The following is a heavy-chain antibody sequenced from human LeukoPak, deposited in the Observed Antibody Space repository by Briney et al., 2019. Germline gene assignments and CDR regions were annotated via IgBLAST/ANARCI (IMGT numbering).Heavy chain of an antibody. J-gene: IGHJ3*02. CDR3: SGFLYDSSGAAFDI. CDR1: VPTFTSYA. V-gene: IGHV1-69*01. CDR2: FIPIFGSP. D-gene: IGHD3-22*01. Sequence: ASVKVSCKASVPTFTSYAINWVRQAPGQGLEWMGGFIPIFGSPTYARKFQGRVTFAADESTDTAYMELSNLRSDDTAVFYCSGFLYDSSGAAFDIWGQGTMVTVSS.